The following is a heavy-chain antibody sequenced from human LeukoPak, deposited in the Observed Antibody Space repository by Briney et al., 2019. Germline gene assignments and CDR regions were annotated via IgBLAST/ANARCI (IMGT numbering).Heavy chain of an antibody. CDR1: GGSISSSSYY. CDR2: IYYSGST. CDR3: ARTDSTVTFLFDL. D-gene: IGHD4-17*01. Sequence: SETLSLTCTVSGGSISSSSYYWGWIRQPPGKGLEWIGYIYYSGSTNYNPSLKSRVTISVDTSKNQFSLKLSSVTAADTAVYYCARTDSTVTFLFDLWGRGTLVTVSS. V-gene: IGHV4-61*05. J-gene: IGHJ2*01.